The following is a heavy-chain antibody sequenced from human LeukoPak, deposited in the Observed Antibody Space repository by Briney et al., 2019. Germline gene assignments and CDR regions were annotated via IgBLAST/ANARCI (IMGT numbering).Heavy chain of an antibody. CDR1: GFTFSSYE. CDR3: ARRSSSSYYYYYYMDV. D-gene: IGHD6-13*01. Sequence: GGSLRLSGAASGFTFSSYEMNWVRQAPGKGLEWVSYISSSGSTIYYADSVKGRFTISRDNAKNSLYLQMNSLRAEDTAVYYCARRSSSSYYYYYYMDVWGKGTTVTVSS. CDR2: ISSSGSTI. V-gene: IGHV3-48*03. J-gene: IGHJ6*03.